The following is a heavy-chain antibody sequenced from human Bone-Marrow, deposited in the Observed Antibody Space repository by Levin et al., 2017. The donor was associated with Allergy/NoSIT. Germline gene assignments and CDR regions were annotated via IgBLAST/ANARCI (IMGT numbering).Heavy chain of an antibody. V-gene: IGHV3-7*01. CDR2: IKQDGSEE. D-gene: IGHD3-9*01. Sequence: GGSLRLSCAASGFAFSGNWMSWVRQAPGKGLEWLANIKQDGSEEYYVDSVKGRFTISRDNAKNSLYLQMNSLRFEDTAVYYCAREKTGPRGGFDIWGQGTRVTVSS. J-gene: IGHJ3*02. CDR1: GFAFSGNW. CDR3: AREKTGPRGGFDI.